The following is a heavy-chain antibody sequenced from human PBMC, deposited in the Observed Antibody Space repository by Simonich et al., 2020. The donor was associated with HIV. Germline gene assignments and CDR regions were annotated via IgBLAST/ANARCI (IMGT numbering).Heavy chain of an antibody. Sequence: QVQLQQWGAGLLKPSETLSLTCAVYGGSFNGYYWSWIRQSPERGLQWSGEINPSGITNYNPSLKSRVTISVDTSKNQFSLKLSSVTAADTAVYYCARRTGYDLDYWGQGTLVTVSS. CDR2: INPSGIT. CDR3: ARRTGYDLDY. CDR1: GGSFNGYY. V-gene: IGHV4-34*01. J-gene: IGHJ4*02. D-gene: IGHD5-12*01.